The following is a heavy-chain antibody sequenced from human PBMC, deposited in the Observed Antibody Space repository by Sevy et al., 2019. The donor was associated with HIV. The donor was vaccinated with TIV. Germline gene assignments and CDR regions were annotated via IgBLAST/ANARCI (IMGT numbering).Heavy chain of an antibody. CDR2: FNPNSGGT. CDR1: GYTFTGYY. D-gene: IGHD5-12*01. J-gene: IGHJ6*02. CDR3: ARETLYSGYDSRYYYYGMDV. Sequence: ASVKVSCKASGYTFTGYYMHWVRQAPGQGLEWMGWFNPNSGGTNYAQKFQGRVTMTRDTSISTAYMELSRLRSDDTAVYYCARETLYSGYDSRYYYYGMDVWGQGTTVTVSS. V-gene: IGHV1-2*02.